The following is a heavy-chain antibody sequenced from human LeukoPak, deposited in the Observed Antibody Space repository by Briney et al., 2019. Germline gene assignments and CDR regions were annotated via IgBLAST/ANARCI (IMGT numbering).Heavy chain of an antibody. V-gene: IGHV1-8*01. J-gene: IGHJ4*02. CDR1: GYTFTSYD. CDR3: ARVARTLVVVPAAHFDY. D-gene: IGHD2-2*01. Sequence: ASVKVSCKASGYTFTSYDINWVRQATGQGLEWMGWMNPNSGNTGYAQKFQGRVTMTRNTSISTAYMELSSLRAEDTAVYYCARVARTLVVVPAAHFDYWGQGTLVTVSS. CDR2: MNPNSGNT.